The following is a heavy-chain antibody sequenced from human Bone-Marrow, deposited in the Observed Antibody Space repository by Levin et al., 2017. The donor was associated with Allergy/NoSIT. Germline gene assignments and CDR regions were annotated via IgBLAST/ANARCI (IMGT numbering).Heavy chain of an antibody. Sequence: QPGESLKISCTGSGFTFGDYGMTWIRQGPGKGLEWVGFIRSKPYGGTADYAASVKGRFTISRDESKSIAYLQMNSLKSEDTAVEYCTRGEGYDYVGGSYRYPPPFDSWGQGTLVTVSS. CDR1: GFTFGDYG. CDR2: IRSKPYGGTA. D-gene: IGHD3-16*02. V-gene: IGHV3-49*03. J-gene: IGHJ4*02. CDR3: TRGEGYDYVGGSYRYPPPFDS.